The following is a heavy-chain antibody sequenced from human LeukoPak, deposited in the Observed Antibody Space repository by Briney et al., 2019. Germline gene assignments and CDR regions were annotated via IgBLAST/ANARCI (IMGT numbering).Heavy chain of an antibody. J-gene: IGHJ4*02. D-gene: IGHD3-10*01. CDR2: ISYDGSNK. CDR1: GFTFSSYA. V-gene: IGHV3-30*04. CDR3: AKVRFGELEANFDY. Sequence: GRSLCLSCAAAGFTFSSYAMHWVRQAPGKWLEWLAVISYDGSNKYYADSVKGRFTISRDNSKNTLYLQVNSLRAEDTAVYYCAKVRFGELEANFDYWGQGTLVTVSS.